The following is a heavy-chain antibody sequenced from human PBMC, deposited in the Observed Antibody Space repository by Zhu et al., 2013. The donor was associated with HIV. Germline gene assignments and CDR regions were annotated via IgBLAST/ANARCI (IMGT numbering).Heavy chain of an antibody. V-gene: IGHV1-2*02. CDR1: GYTFTGYY. CDR2: INPNSGGT. D-gene: IGHD4-4*01. J-gene: IGHJ6*03. Sequence: QVQLVQSGAEVKKPGASVKVSCKASGYTFTGYYMHWVRQAPGQGLEWMGWINPNSGGTNYAQKFQGRVTMTRDTSISTAYMELRSLRSDDTAVYYCARATVTTHYYYYMDVWGKGTTVTVSS. CDR3: ARATVTTHYYYYMDV.